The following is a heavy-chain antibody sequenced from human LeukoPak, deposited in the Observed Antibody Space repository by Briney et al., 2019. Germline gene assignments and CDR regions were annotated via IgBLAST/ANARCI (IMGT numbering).Heavy chain of an antibody. D-gene: IGHD2-15*01. CDR3: AKRGHCSATCTYDY. CDR1: GFTFSDYD. V-gene: IGHV3-13*01. CDR2: IGTAGDT. Sequence: GGSLRLSCAASGFTFSDYDMHWVRQATGKGLEWVSAIGTAGDTYYTGSVKGRFTISRENAKNSLYLQMNSLRAGDTAVYYCAKRGHCSATCTYDYWGQGTLVTVSS. J-gene: IGHJ4*02.